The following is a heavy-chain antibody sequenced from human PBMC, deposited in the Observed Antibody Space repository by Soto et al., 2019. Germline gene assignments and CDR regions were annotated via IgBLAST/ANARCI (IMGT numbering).Heavy chain of an antibody. J-gene: IGHJ3*01. CDR2: IKQDGSEK. D-gene: IGHD3-22*01. CDR1: GFTFSSYW. V-gene: IGHV3-7*01. Sequence: HPGGSLRLSCAASGFTFSSYWMSWVRQAPGKGLEWVANIKQDGSEKYYVDSVKGRFTISRDNAKNSLYLQMNSLRAEDTAVYYCARDQLYYNDISGRPLDAFDVWGQGTMVTVSS. CDR3: ARDQLYYNDISGRPLDAFDV.